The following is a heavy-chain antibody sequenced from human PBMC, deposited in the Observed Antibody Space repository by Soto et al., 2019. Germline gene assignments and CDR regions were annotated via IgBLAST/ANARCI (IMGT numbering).Heavy chain of an antibody. Sequence: ELQLVESGGGLVQPGGSLRLSCAGSGFILTNYDMHWVRQAPGKGLECVSSIGAAGDTYYGVSVKGRFTISRENAKNALYLQRNNLRAGDTAVYFWARGGPSVTTSYFYYMDVWGKGTSVTVSS. D-gene: IGHD4-17*01. CDR2: IGAAGDT. CDR1: GFILTNYD. J-gene: IGHJ6*03. V-gene: IGHV3-13*01. CDR3: ARGGPSVTTSYFYYMDV.